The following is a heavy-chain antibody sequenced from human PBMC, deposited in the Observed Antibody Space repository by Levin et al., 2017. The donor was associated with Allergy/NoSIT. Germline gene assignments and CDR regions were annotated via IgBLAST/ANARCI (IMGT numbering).Heavy chain of an antibody. V-gene: IGHV3-21*06. D-gene: IGHD4/OR15-4a*01. CDR2: ISGDSRYI. J-gene: IGHJ4*02. CDR3: ARMGASRSSSGYYFDY. CDR1: GFIFSDHS. Sequence: GESLKISCSASGFIFSDHSINWVRQAPGKGLEWVSSISGDSRYIHYADSVKGRVTISRDNARNTLYLQIDSLRAEDTAMYYCARMGASRSSSGYYFDYWGQGTLVTVSS.